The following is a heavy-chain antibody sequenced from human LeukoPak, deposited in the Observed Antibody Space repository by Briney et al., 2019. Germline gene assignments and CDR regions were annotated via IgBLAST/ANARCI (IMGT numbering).Heavy chain of an antibody. CDR1: GFTFSSYG. V-gene: IGHV3-30*18. Sequence: GGSLRLSCAASGFTFSSYGMHWVRQAPGKGLEWVAVISYDGSNKYYADSVKGRFTISRDNSKNTLYLQMNSLRAEDTAVYYCAKGLRQNSSGWRNFDYWGQGTLVTVSS. D-gene: IGHD6-19*01. CDR2: ISYDGSNK. J-gene: IGHJ4*02. CDR3: AKGLRQNSSGWRNFDY.